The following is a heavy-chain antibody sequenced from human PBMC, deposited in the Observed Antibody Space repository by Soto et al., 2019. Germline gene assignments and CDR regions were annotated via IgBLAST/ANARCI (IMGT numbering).Heavy chain of an antibody. CDR2: ISAYNGNT. D-gene: IGHD3-9*01. V-gene: IGHV1-18*01. Sequence: QVQLVQSGAEVKKPGASVKVSCKASGYTFTSYGISWVRQAPGQGLEWMGWISAYNGNTNYAQKLQGRVTMTTDTAKITTYLEQRSRRADDTAAYYCARSTQLRYFEWPPGGWFDPWGQGTLVTVSS. CDR1: GYTFTSYG. J-gene: IGHJ5*02. CDR3: ARSTQLRYFEWPPGGWFDP.